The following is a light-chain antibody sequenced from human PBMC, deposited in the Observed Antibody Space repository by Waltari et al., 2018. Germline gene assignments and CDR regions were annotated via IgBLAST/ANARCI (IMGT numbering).Light chain of an antibody. CDR3: ATWDNNLKDVV. Sequence: QSVLTQPPSVSAAPGQKVPIPCSRSSTNIGKYYVSSYYQLPGAAPKLLIYDNNARPSGIPDRFSASKSGTSATLGITGLQIGDEADYYCATWDNNLKDVVFGGGTKLTVL. CDR1: STNIGKYY. J-gene: IGLJ2*01. V-gene: IGLV1-51*01. CDR2: DNN.